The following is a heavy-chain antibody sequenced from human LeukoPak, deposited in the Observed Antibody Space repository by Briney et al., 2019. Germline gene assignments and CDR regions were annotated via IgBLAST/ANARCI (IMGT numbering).Heavy chain of an antibody. V-gene: IGHV3-23*01. Sequence: GGSLRLSCAASGFTVSSNYMSWVRQAPGKGLEWVSGVSGVGSYTYYADSVKGRFTISRDNSKNTLYLQMNSLRAGDTAVYYCAKDRLRATMTSFDNWGQGTLVTVSS. CDR3: AKDRLRATMTSFDN. J-gene: IGHJ4*02. D-gene: IGHD5-12*01. CDR1: GFTVSSNY. CDR2: VSGVGSYT.